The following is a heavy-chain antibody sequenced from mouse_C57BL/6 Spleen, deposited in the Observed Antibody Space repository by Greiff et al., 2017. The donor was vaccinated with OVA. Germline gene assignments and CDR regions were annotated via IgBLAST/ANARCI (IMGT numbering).Heavy chain of an antibody. V-gene: IGHV1-22*01. CDR3: AREGYDYLYYFDY. D-gene: IGHD2-4*01. CDR1: GYTFTDYN. Sequence: VQLQQSGPELVKPGASVKMSCKASGYTFTDYNMHWVKPSHGKSLEWIGYINPNNGGTSYNQKFKGKATLTVNKSSSTAYMELRSLTSEDSAVYYCAREGYDYLYYFDYWGQGTTLTVSS. J-gene: IGHJ2*01. CDR2: INPNNGGT.